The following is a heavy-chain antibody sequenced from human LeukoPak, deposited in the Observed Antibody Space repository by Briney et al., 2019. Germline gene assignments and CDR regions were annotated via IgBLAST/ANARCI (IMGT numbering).Heavy chain of an antibody. Sequence: ASVKVSCKVSGYTLTELSMRWVRQAPGKGLEWMGGFDPEDGETIYAQKFQGRVTMTEDTSTDTAYMELSSLRSEDTAVYYCATVRTPPGVVIILSYYFDYWGQGTLVTVSS. CDR3: ATVRTPPGVVIILSYYFDY. V-gene: IGHV1-24*01. J-gene: IGHJ4*02. CDR2: FDPEDGET. CDR1: GYTLTELS. D-gene: IGHD3-3*01.